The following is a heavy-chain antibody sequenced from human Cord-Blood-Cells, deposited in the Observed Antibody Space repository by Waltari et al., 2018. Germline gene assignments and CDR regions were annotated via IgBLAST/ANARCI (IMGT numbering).Heavy chain of an antibody. CDR1: GFTFSSYA. D-gene: IGHD6-13*01. CDR3: ARVPTSRYSSSWLYYYYYGMDV. CDR2: ISYDGSNK. J-gene: IGHJ6*02. Sequence: QVQLVESGGGVVQPGRSLRLSCAASGFTFSSYAMHWVRQAPGKGLEWVAVISYDGSNKYYADSVKGRFTISRDNSKNTLYLQMNSLRAEDTAVYYCARVPTSRYSSSWLYYYYYGMDVWGQGTTVTVSS. V-gene: IGHV3-30-3*01.